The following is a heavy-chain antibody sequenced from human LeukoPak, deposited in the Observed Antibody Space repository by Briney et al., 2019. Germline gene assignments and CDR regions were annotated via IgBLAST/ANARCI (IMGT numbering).Heavy chain of an antibody. CDR1: GGSFSDYF. J-gene: IGHJ6*02. D-gene: IGHD2-2*01. Sequence: SETLSLTCAVYGGSFSDYFWGWIRQPPGKGLEWIGEINHSGRTYYNPSLKSRVTISVDTSKNQFSLNLSSVTAADTAVYYCARDVVVVPAAIHYGMDVWGQGTTVTVSS. V-gene: IGHV4-34*01. CDR3: ARDVVVVPAAIHYGMDV. CDR2: INHSGRT.